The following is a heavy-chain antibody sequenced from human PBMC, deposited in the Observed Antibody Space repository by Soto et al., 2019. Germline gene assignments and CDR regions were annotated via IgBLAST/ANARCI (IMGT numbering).Heavy chain of an antibody. CDR3: AIVGVLPGIVVVPAAIAYWFDP. Sequence: GAAVKVSCKASGYTFTGYYMHWVRQAPGQGLEWMGWINPNSGGTNYAQKFQGRVTMTRDTSISTAYMELSRLRSDDTAVYYCAIVGVLPGIVVVPAAIAYWFDPWGQGTLVTVSS. CDR2: INPNSGGT. V-gene: IGHV1-2*02. J-gene: IGHJ5*02. CDR1: GYTFTGYY. D-gene: IGHD2-2*01.